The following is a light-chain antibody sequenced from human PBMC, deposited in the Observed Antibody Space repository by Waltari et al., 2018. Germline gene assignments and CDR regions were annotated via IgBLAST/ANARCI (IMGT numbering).Light chain of an antibody. J-gene: IGLJ2*01. V-gene: IGLV3-21*02. CDR3: QVWDSDGDYVV. Sequence: SYVLTQPPSVSVAPGQTARLTCGGSDIGDKRVHWYQHKPGQAPLLVVYDDTDRPSGIPGRISGSNSGYTATLSITRVEAGDEADYYCQVWDSDGDYVVFGGGTKLIVL. CDR2: DDT. CDR1: DIGDKR.